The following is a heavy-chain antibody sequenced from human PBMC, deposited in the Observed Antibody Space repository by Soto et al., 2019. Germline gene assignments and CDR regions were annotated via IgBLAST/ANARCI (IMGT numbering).Heavy chain of an antibody. V-gene: IGHV1-18*01. J-gene: IGHJ4*02. Sequence: QVQLVQSGAEVKKPGASVKVSCKASGYTFTSYGISWVRQAPGQGLEWMGWISAYNGNTNYAQKLQGRVTMTPDTSTKTAYMELRNLRSDDTAVYYWARVIAAAADFDYWGQGTLVTVSS. CDR2: ISAYNGNT. CDR3: ARVIAAAADFDY. CDR1: GYTFTSYG. D-gene: IGHD6-13*01.